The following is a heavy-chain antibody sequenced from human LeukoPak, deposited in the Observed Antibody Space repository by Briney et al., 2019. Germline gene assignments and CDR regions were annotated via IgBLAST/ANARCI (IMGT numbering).Heavy chain of an antibody. CDR2: VSAGGTNT. J-gene: IGHJ4*02. CDR3: ARINCGGGTCYDYFDD. CDR1: PVTFGTSA. V-gene: IGHV3-23*01. Sequence: PGGSLRLSCVGSPVTFGTSAMSWVRQAPGKGLEWVSAVSAGGTNTYYADSVEGRFTISRDNSKDTLYLHMDSLRVEDTAQYFCARINCGGGTCYDYFDDWGQGTLVTVSS. D-gene: IGHD2-15*01.